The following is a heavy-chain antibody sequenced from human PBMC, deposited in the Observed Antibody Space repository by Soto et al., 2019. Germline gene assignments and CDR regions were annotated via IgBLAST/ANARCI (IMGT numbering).Heavy chain of an antibody. V-gene: IGHV3-48*01. CDR1: GFTFSSYS. CDR3: ARDVVIYY. Sequence: EVQLVESGGGLVQPGGALRLSCAASGFTFSSYSMNWVRQAPGQGLEWVSYISSSSSTIYYAESVKGRFTISRDNAKNSLYLQMNSLRAEDTAVYYCARDVVIYYWGQGTLVTVSS. CDR2: ISSSSSTI. J-gene: IGHJ4*02. D-gene: IGHD2-2*01.